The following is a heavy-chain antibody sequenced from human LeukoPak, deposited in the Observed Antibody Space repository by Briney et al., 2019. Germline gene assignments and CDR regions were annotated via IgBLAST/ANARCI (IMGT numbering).Heavy chain of an antibody. Sequence: SETLSLTCTVSGSSISSGSYYWSWIRQPAGKGLEWIGRIYTSGSTNYNPSLKSRVTISVDTSKNQFSLKLSSVTAADTAVYYCARDIGYCSSTSCPRVDNWFDPWGQGTLVTVSS. V-gene: IGHV4-61*02. CDR2: IYTSGST. J-gene: IGHJ5*02. CDR1: GSSISSGSYY. CDR3: ARDIGYCSSTSCPRVDNWFDP. D-gene: IGHD2-2*01.